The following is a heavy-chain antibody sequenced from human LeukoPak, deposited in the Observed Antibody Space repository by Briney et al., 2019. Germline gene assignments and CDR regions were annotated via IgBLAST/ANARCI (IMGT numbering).Heavy chain of an antibody. V-gene: IGHV3-7*01. CDR1: GFTFSSYW. D-gene: IGHD3-3*01. J-gene: IGHJ4*02. Sequence: PGGSLRLSCAASGFTFSSYWMSWVRQAPGKGLEWVANIKQDGSEKYYVDSVKGRFTISRDNAKNSLYLQMNSLRAEDTAVYYCARAGRFLKWLPDYWGQGTLVTVSS. CDR3: ARAGRFLKWLPDY. CDR2: IKQDGSEK.